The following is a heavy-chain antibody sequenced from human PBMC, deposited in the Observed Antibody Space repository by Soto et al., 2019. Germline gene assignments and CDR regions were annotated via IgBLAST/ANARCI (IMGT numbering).Heavy chain of an antibody. CDR3: ARENSGYGINWFAP. Sequence: ASVKVSCKASGYTFTGYYMHWVRQAPGQGLEWMGWINPNSGGTNYAQKFQGRVTMTRDTSISTAYMELSRLRSDDTAVYYCARENSGYGINWFAPWGQGTLVTVSS. J-gene: IGHJ5*02. CDR1: GYTFTGYY. V-gene: IGHV1-2*02. D-gene: IGHD5-12*01. CDR2: INPNSGGT.